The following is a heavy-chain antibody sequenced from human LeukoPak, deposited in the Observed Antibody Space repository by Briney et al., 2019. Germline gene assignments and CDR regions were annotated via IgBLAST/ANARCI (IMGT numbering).Heavy chain of an antibody. V-gene: IGHV4-61*01. Sequence: SETLSLTCTVSGASVSSDSYYWSWIRQPPGKGLEWIGYIYYSGSTNYNPSLKSRVSMSVDTSKNQFSLKLSSVTAADTAVYYCARDDYGDHFDYWGQGTLVTVS. D-gene: IGHD4-17*01. CDR3: ARDDYGDHFDY. J-gene: IGHJ4*02. CDR2: IYYSGST. CDR1: GASVSSDSYY.